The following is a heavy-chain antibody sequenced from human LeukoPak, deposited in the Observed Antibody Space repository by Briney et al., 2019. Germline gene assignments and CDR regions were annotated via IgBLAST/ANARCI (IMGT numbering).Heavy chain of an antibody. CDR2: INTYNGNT. D-gene: IGHD1-26*01. CDR1: GYTFTNYG. CDR3: ARDLVDGVGAPGAY. Sequence: VASVKVSCKASGYTFTNYGITWMRQAPGQGLEWMGWINTYNGNTNYAQNLQGSVTITTDTSTSTPYMGLRSLRSDDTAVFYCARDLVDGVGAPGAYWGQGALVTVSS. J-gene: IGHJ4*02. V-gene: IGHV1-18*01.